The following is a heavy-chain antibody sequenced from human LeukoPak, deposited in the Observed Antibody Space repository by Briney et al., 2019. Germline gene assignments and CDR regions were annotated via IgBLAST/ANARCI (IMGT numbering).Heavy chain of an antibody. CDR1: GGSISSYY. Sequence: PSETLSLTCTVSGGSISSYYWSWIRQPAGKGLEWIGRIYTSGSTNYNPSLKSRVTMSVDTSKNQFSLKLSSVTAADTAVYYCARDVFCSGGSCLRASDYWGQGTLVTVSS. D-gene: IGHD2-15*01. V-gene: IGHV4-4*07. CDR2: IYTSGST. CDR3: ARDVFCSGGSCLRASDY. J-gene: IGHJ4*02.